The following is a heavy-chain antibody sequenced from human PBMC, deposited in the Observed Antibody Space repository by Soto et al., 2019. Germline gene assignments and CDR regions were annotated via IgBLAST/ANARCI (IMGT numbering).Heavy chain of an antibody. D-gene: IGHD3-10*01. CDR3: ARETPTWFGEFRYYYMDV. J-gene: IGHJ6*03. Sequence: GGSLRLSCAASGFTFSSYSMNWVRQAPGKGLEWVSYISSSSSTIYYADSVKGRFTISRDNAKNSLYLQMNSLRAEDTAVYYCARETPTWFGEFRYYYMDVWGKGTTVTVSS. CDR1: GFTFSSYS. V-gene: IGHV3-48*01. CDR2: ISSSSSTI.